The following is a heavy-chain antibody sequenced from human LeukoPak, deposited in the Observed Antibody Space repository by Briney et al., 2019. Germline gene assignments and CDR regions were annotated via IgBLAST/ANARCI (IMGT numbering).Heavy chain of an antibody. CDR3: ASLEWLYTPFDY. CDR1: GGSISSSSYY. Sequence: PSETLSLTCTVSGGSISSSSYYWGWIRQPPGKGLEWIGSIYYSGSTYCNPSLKSRVTISVDTSKNQFSLKLSSVTAADTAVYYCASLEWLYTPFDYWGQGTLVTVSS. V-gene: IGHV4-39*01. D-gene: IGHD3-3*01. CDR2: IYYSGST. J-gene: IGHJ4*02.